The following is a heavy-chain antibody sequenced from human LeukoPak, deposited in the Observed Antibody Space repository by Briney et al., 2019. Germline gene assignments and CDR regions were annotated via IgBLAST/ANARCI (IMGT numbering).Heavy chain of an antibody. CDR1: GSTFSSYA. V-gene: IGHV3-30-3*01. Sequence: PGGSLRLSCAASGSTFSSYAMHWVRQAPGKGLEWVSVISYDGSNKYYADSVKGRFTISRDNSKNTLYLQLNSLRAEDTAVYYCARGSVVALPQIDYWGQGTLVTVSS. CDR2: ISYDGSNK. J-gene: IGHJ4*02. D-gene: IGHD3-22*01. CDR3: ARGSVVALPQIDY.